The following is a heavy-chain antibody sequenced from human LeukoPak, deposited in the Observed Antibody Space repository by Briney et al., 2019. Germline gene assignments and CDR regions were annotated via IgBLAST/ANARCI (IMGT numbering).Heavy chain of an antibody. CDR2: IYYSGST. V-gene: IGHV4-59*01. CDR3: ARDAHRPPPGVVTAPIYGMDV. D-gene: IGHD2-21*02. J-gene: IGHJ6*02. CDR1: GGSISSYY. Sequence: NPSETLSLTCTVSGGSISSYYWSWIRQPPGKGLEWIGYIYYSGSTNYNPSLKSRVTISVDTSKNQFSLKLSSVTAADTAVYYCARDAHRPPPGVVTAPIYGMDVWGQGTTVTVSS.